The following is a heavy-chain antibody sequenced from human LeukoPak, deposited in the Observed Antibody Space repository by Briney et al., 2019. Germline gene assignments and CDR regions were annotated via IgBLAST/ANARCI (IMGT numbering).Heavy chain of an antibody. CDR2: MYYSGTI. Sequence: SETLSLTCTVSGGSISSYYWSWVRQPPGKGLEWIGYMYYSGTINYNPSLKSRVTISVDTSKNQFSLKLSSVTAADTAMYYCARAWATDYFDYWGQGTLVTVSS. J-gene: IGHJ4*02. CDR3: ARAWATDYFDY. V-gene: IGHV4-59*01. CDR1: GGSISSYY.